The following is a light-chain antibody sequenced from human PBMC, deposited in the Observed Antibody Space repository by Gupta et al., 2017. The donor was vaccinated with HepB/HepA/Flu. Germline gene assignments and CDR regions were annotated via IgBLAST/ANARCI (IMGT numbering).Light chain of an antibody. J-gene: IGKJ1*01. CDR2: AAS. CDR3: LQDYSYPRT. Sequence: AIQLTQPPSSLSASVGDRVTITCRASQGIRNDLGWYQQKPGKAPKVLIHAASTLQSGVPSRFSGSGSGTDFALTISSLQPEDFATYYCLQDYSYPRTFGQGTKVEIK. V-gene: IGKV1-6*01. CDR1: QGIRND.